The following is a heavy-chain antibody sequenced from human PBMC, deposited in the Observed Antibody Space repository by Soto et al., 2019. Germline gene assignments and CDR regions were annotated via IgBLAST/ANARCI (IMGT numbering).Heavy chain of an antibody. J-gene: IGHJ4*02. Sequence: PGGSQRLSCAASGFTFTRYSMNWVRQAPGKGLEWVSSISSTTNYIYYADSMKGRFTVSRDNAKNSVYLDMNSLSAEDTAVYYCARESEDLTSNFDYWGQGTLVT. V-gene: IGHV3-21*01. CDR2: ISSTTNYI. CDR3: ARESEDLTSNFDY. CDR1: GFTFTRYS.